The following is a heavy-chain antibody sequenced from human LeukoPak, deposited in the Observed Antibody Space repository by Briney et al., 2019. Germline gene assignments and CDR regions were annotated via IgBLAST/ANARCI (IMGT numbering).Heavy chain of an antibody. CDR1: GYTFTSYG. CDR2: ISAYNGNT. Sequence: GASVKVSCKASGYTFTSYGISWVRQAPGQGLEWTGWISAYNGNTNYAQKLQGRVTMTTDTSTSTAYMELRSLRSDDTAVYYCARDSGKYQLLYYYYYYGMDVWGKGTTVTVSS. D-gene: IGHD2-2*01. V-gene: IGHV1-18*04. CDR3: ARDSGKYQLLYYYYYYGMDV. J-gene: IGHJ6*04.